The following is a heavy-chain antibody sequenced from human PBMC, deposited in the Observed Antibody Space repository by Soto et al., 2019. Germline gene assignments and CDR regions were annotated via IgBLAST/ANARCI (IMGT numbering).Heavy chain of an antibody. CDR3: ARYSKMATISGPDHY. CDR2: IYPGDSET. J-gene: IGHJ4*02. V-gene: IGHV5-51*01. Sequence: PGESLKISCKGSGYSFTSYWIGWVRQMPGKGLEWMGIIYPGDSETRYSPSFQGQVTISADKSISTAYLQWSSLKASDTAIYYCARYSKMATISGPDHYWGQGTLVTVSS. D-gene: IGHD5-12*01. CDR1: GYSFTSYW.